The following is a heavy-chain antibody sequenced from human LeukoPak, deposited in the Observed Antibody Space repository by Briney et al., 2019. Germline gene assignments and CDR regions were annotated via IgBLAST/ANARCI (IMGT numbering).Heavy chain of an antibody. D-gene: IGHD3-22*01. Sequence: GGSLRLSCAASGFTFNDHAMYWVRQAPGKGLEWVSGINWNSDNIGYADSVKGRFTIFRDDAKNSLFLQMNSLRAEYTALYYCARASYYYDTTGLGAVDIWGQGTLVTVSS. CDR3: ARASYYYDTTGLGAVDI. J-gene: IGHJ3*02. CDR2: INWNSDNI. CDR1: GFTFNDHA. V-gene: IGHV3-9*01.